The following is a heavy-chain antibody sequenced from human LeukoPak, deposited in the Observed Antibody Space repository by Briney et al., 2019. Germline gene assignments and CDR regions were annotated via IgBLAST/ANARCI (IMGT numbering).Heavy chain of an antibody. Sequence: GGSLRLSCAASGFTFSNYEMNWVRQAPGKGLEWISHISNIGDIIHYADSVEGRFTISRDNAKNSLYLQMNSLRAEDTAVYYCAKAGSIRFDYWGQGTLVTVSS. CDR2: ISNIGDII. J-gene: IGHJ4*02. V-gene: IGHV3-48*03. CDR1: GFTFSNYE. CDR3: AKAGSIRFDY. D-gene: IGHD1-26*01.